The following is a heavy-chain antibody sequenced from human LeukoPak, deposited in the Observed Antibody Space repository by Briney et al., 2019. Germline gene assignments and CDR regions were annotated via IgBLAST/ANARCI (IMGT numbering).Heavy chain of an antibody. D-gene: IGHD3-10*01. CDR3: AKDYGSGGPLAFDI. V-gene: IGHV3-21*04. CDR1: GFTFSSYS. Sequence: GGSLRLSCVASGFTFSSYSINWVRQAPGKGLEWVSSISGTSTYIYYADSVKGRFTISRDNSKNTLYLQMNSLRAEDTAVYYCAKDYGSGGPLAFDIWGQGTMVTVSS. CDR2: ISGTSTYI. J-gene: IGHJ3*02.